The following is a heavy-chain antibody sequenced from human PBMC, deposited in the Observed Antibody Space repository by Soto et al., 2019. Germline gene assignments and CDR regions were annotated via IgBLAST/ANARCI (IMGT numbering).Heavy chain of an antibody. CDR2: IDHSGGGT. CDR3: ARDRVDCSGGNCWRGVEDT. D-gene: IGHD2-15*01. Sequence: QVQLVQSGAEVKKPGASVKVSCKASGYTFTSYYMHWVRQAPGQGLEWMGIIDHSGGGTCYAQQFQGRRTMTRATFKSTVYMELSSLRSEDTAVYYCARDRVDCSGGNCWRGVEDTWGQGTLFTVAS. V-gene: IGHV1-46*01. J-gene: IGHJ5*02. CDR1: GYTFTSYY.